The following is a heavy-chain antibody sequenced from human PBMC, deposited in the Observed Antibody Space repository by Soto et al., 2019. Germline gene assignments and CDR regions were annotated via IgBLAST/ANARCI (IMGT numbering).Heavy chain of an antibody. Sequence: ASVKVSCKASGGTFSSYAISWVRQAPGQGLEWMGGIIPIFGTANYAQKFQGRVTITADKSTSTAYMELSSLRSEDTAVYYCARQSRYYDSSGYPNPTACFDPWRQRTLVTVSS. V-gene: IGHV1-69*06. CDR2: IIPIFGTA. CDR3: ARQSRYYDSSGYPNPTACFDP. J-gene: IGHJ5*02. D-gene: IGHD3-22*01. CDR1: GGTFSSYA.